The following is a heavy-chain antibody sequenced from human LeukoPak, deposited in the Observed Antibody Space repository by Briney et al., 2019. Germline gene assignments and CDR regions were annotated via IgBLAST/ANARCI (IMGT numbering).Heavy chain of an antibody. J-gene: IGHJ3*02. CDR1: GGSFSGYY. CDR3: ARGLRRYYYDSSGTGAFDI. CDR2: ITHSGST. V-gene: IGHV4-34*01. Sequence: SETLSLTCAVYGGSFSGYYWSWIRQPPGKGLEWIGEITHSGSTNYNPSLKSRVTISVDTSKNQFSLKLSSVTPADTAVYYCARGLRRYYYDSSGTGAFDIWGQGTMVTVSS. D-gene: IGHD3-22*01.